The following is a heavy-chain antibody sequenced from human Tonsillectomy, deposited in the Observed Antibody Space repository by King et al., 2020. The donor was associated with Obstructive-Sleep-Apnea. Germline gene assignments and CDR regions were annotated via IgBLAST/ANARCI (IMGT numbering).Heavy chain of an antibody. CDR1: GASISSYY. CDR2: IYYSGGN. V-gene: IGHV4-59*08. Sequence: LQLQESGPGLVKPSETLSLSCTVSGASISSYYWSWIRQPPGKGLEWVGYIYYSGGNKYNPSLKSRVTISIDTSKNELSLKLSSMTAADTAVYYCARLYYESSGYYGLGYYYGLDVWGQGTTVTVSS. J-gene: IGHJ6*02. D-gene: IGHD3-22*01. CDR3: ARLYYESSGYYGLGYYYGLDV.